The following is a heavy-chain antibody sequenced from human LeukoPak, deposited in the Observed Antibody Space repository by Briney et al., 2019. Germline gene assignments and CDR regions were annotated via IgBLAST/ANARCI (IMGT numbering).Heavy chain of an antibody. CDR1: GYTFTGYY. D-gene: IGHD3-10*01. V-gene: IGHV1-24*01. Sequence: GASVKVSCKASGYTFTGYYMHWVRQAPGKGLEWMGGFDPEDGETIYAQKFQGRVTMTEDTSTDTAYMELSSLRSEDTAVYYCATGLWFGELDYWGQGTLVTVSS. CDR2: FDPEDGET. J-gene: IGHJ4*02. CDR3: ATGLWFGELDY.